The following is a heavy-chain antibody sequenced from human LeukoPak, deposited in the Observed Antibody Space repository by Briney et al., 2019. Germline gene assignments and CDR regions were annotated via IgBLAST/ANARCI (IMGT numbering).Heavy chain of an antibody. CDR1: GFTFGDYG. Sequence: GGSLRLSCTASGFTFGDYGMSWVRQAPGKGREWVGFIRSKAYGGTTEYAASVKGRFTISRDDSKSIAYLQMNSLKTEDTAVYYCTRGPGYCSSTSCFAPLDAFDIWGQGTMVTVSS. V-gene: IGHV3-49*04. CDR2: IRSKAYGGTT. J-gene: IGHJ3*02. D-gene: IGHD2-2*01. CDR3: TRGPGYCSSTSCFAPLDAFDI.